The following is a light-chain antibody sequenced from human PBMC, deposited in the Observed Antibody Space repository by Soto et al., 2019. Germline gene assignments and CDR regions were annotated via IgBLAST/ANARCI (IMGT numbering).Light chain of an antibody. CDR3: QQYDNWPPWT. CDR2: GAF. CDR1: ENVHNN. J-gene: IGKJ1*01. V-gene: IGKV3-15*01. Sequence: EIVMTQSPATLSVTPGERATLSCRASENVHNNVDWYQHRPGKAPRLLIYGAFSRATGIPARFSGSGSGTKVSLTITSLQSEDFAVYYCQQYDNWPPWTFGQGTTVDFK.